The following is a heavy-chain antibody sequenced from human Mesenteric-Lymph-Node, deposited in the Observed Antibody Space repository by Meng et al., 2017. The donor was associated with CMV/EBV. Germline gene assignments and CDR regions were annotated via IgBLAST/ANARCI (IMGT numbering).Heavy chain of an antibody. J-gene: IGHJ6*02. D-gene: IGHD6-13*01. CDR2: INQDGREK. V-gene: IGHV3-7*03. Sequence: GESLKISCAASGFTFGTYWMSWVRQAPGKGLEWVANINQDGREKYYVDSVKGRFTVSRDNGKNSLYLQMNNLRDEDTALYYCAKEGIGGLDVWGQGTTVTVSS. CDR3: AKEGIGGLDV. CDR1: GFTFGTYW.